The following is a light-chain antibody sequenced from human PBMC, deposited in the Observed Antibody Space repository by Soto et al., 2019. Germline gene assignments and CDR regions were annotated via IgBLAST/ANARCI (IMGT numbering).Light chain of an antibody. CDR2: AAS. CDR3: QQSYSTPRT. J-gene: IGKJ1*01. Sequence: IKMTPSPSSLSASEGDRVTITFLASQSISSYLSLYQQKPVKAPKLLIYAASSLQSGVPARFSGSGSGTDFTLTISSLQPEDFATYYCQQSYSTPRTFGQGTKVDI. V-gene: IGKV1-39*01. CDR1: QSISSY.